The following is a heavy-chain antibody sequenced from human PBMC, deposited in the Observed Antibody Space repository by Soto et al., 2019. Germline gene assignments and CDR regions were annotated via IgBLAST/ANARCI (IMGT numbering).Heavy chain of an antibody. D-gene: IGHD2-15*01. CDR1: GFTFRDYA. CDR3: TRGPSPSDRGSKYYPFYYEF. Sequence: GSLRLSCSGSGFTFRDYAITWVRQAPGKGLEWVGFIRSKAYGGTTEYAASLKGRFIISRDDSESVAYLQMDSLKTEDTAVYYCTRGPSPSDRGSKYYPFYYEFWGQGTLVTVSS. J-gene: IGHJ4*02. CDR2: IRSKAYGGTT. V-gene: IGHV3-49*04.